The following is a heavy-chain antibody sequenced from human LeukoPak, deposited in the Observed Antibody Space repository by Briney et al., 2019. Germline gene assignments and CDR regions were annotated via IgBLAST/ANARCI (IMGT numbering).Heavy chain of an antibody. J-gene: IGHJ3*02. CDR2: TSYDGSNK. CDR1: GSTFSSYG. D-gene: IGHD3-3*01. Sequence: AGGSLRLSCAATGSTFSSYGMHWVRQAPGKGLEWVAVTSYDGSNKYYADSVKGRFTISRDNSKNTLYLQMNSLRAEDTAVYYRAKDGLTYYDFWSGYYRSYDAFDIWGQGTMVTVSS. CDR3: AKDGLTYYDFWSGYYRSYDAFDI. V-gene: IGHV3-30*18.